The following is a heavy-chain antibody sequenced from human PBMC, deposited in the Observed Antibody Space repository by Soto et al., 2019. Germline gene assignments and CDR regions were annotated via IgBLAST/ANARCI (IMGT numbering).Heavy chain of an antibody. CDR2: ISGSGGST. D-gene: IGHD3-3*01. CDR3: AKDVLRSPGSLI. V-gene: IGHV3-23*01. CDR1: GVTFSSYA. J-gene: IGHJ4*02. Sequence: AGGSLRLSCAASGVTFSSYAMSWVRQAPGKGLEWVSAISGSGGSTYYADSVKGRFTISRDNSKNTLYLQMNSLRAEDTAVYYCAKDVLRSPGSLIWGQGTLVTVSS.